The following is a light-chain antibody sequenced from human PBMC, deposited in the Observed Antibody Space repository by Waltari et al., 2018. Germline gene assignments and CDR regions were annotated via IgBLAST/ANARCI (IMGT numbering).Light chain of an antibody. Sequence: QSALTQPASVSGSPGQSITTPSTGTSSYVGSYHHVPWYQHHPGKAPKLMIFKVTDRPSGVSNRFSGSKSGNTASLTISGLQAEDEADYYCSSYTTSNTWVFGGGTKVTVL. CDR2: KVT. CDR3: SSYTTSNTWV. CDR1: SSYVGSYHH. J-gene: IGLJ3*02. V-gene: IGLV2-14*01.